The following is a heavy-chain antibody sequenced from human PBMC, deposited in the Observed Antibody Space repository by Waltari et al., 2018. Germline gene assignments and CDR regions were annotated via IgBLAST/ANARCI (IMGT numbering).Heavy chain of an antibody. CDR1: GSTTTDFA. V-gene: IGHV3-30*01. Sequence: QVHLVESGGGVVQSGKSLRLSCAASGSTTTDFALHWVRQAPDQGLEWVSVISSDGTNKYYADSVKGRFIISRDNSGSTLYLQMNSLRPQDTAIYYCARGDCRSTSCYSLESWGHGTLVTVS. CDR3: ARGDCRSTSCYSLES. J-gene: IGHJ1*01. CDR2: ISSDGTNK. D-gene: IGHD2-2*01.